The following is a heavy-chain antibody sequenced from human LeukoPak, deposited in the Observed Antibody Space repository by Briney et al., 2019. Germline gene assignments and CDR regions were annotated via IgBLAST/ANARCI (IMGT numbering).Heavy chain of an antibody. J-gene: IGHJ3*02. V-gene: IGHV3-23*01. Sequence: GGSLRLSCAASGFTFSTYAMSWVRQSPGKGLEWVSSISDTGDSTYYADSVKGRFSISRDNSKDTLDLQMNSLRAEDTAVYYCAKRDGWNYSGAFDIWGQGTMVTVSS. D-gene: IGHD1-7*01. CDR3: AKRDGWNYSGAFDI. CDR1: GFTFSTYA. CDR2: ISDTGDST.